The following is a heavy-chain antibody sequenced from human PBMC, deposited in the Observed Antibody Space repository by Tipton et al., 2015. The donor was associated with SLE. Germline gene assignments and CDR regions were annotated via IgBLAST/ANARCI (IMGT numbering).Heavy chain of an antibody. D-gene: IGHD1-1*01. CDR2: IYYSGST. V-gene: IGHV4-39*01. CDR1: GGSISSSSYY. Sequence: TLSLTCTVSGGSISSSSYYWGWIRQPPGKGLEWIGSIYYSGSTCYNPSLKSRVTISVDTSKNQFSLKLSSVTAADTAVYYCARTTTGTTHNAFDIWGQGTMVTVSS. CDR3: ARTTTGTTHNAFDI. J-gene: IGHJ3*02.